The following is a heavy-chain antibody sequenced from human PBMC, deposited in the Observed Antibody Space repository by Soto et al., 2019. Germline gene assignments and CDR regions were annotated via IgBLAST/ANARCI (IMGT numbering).Heavy chain of an antibody. D-gene: IGHD1-26*01. Sequence: WETLSLTCAVYGGSFSGYYWSWIRQPPGKGLEWIGEINHSGGTNYNPSLKSRVTISVDTSKNQFSLKLSSVTAADTAVYYCARARLGGSYFYYYYGMDVWGQGTTVTVSS. CDR3: ARARLGGSYFYYYYGMDV. V-gene: IGHV4-34*01. J-gene: IGHJ6*02. CDR1: GGSFSGYY. CDR2: INHSGGT.